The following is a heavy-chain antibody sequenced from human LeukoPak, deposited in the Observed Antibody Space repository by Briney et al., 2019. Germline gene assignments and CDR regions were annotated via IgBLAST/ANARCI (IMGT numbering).Heavy chain of an antibody. CDR3: AREDGSSVWFDP. CDR2: ISAYNGNT. J-gene: IGHJ5*02. Sequence: GASVKVSCKASGYTFTGYYMHWVRQAPGQGLEWMGWISAYNGNTNYAQKLQGRVTMTTDTSTSTAYMELRSLRSDDTAVYYCAREDGSSVWFDPWGQGTLVTVSS. CDR1: GYTFTGYY. V-gene: IGHV1-18*04. D-gene: IGHD6-13*01.